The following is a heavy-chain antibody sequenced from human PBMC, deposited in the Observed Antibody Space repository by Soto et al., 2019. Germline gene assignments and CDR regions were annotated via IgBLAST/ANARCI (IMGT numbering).Heavy chain of an antibody. V-gene: IGHV3-23*01. Sequence: EVKLLESGGCLVPPGASARLSCITSGFIFDNYAMSWVRQSPGRGLEWVAAISGSGHATYYTQSVQGRFIISRDKSKKTVFLQMNNLRAEDTAVYYCAKGRYFDSSGGCANYWGLGTLVTVSS. CDR1: GFIFDNYA. D-gene: IGHD3-22*01. CDR3: AKGRYFDSSGGCANY. J-gene: IGHJ4*02. CDR2: ISGSGHAT.